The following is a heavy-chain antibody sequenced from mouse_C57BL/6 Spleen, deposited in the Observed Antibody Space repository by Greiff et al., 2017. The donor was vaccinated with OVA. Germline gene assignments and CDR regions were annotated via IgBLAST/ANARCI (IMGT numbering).Heavy chain of an antibody. J-gene: IGHJ3*01. D-gene: IGHD1-1*01. CDR2: IYPGDGDT. CDR1: GYAFSSYW. Sequence: VQLQQSGAELVKPGASVKISCKASGYAFSSYWMNWVKQRPGKGLEWIGQIYPGDGDTNYNGKFKGKATLTAAKSSSTAYMQLSSLTSEDSAVYFCARDFDYYGSSTGWFAYWGQGTLVTVSA. CDR3: ARDFDYYGSSTGWFAY. V-gene: IGHV1-80*01.